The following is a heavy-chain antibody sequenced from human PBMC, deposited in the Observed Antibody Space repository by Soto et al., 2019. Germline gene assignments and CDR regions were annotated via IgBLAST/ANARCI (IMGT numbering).Heavy chain of an antibody. CDR2: INHSGST. J-gene: IGHJ4*02. V-gene: IGHV4-34*01. D-gene: IGHD6-6*01. CDR3: ARGAAPKLYYFDY. CDR1: GGSFSGYY. Sequence: SETLSLTCAVYGGSFSGYYWGWIRQPPGKGLEWIGEINHSGSTNYNPSLKSRVTISVDTSKNQFSLKLSSVTAADTAVYYCARGAAPKLYYFDYWGQGTLVTVSS.